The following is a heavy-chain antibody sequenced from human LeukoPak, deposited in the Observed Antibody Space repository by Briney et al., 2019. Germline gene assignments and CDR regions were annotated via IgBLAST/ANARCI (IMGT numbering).Heavy chain of an antibody. D-gene: IGHD3-22*01. Sequence: PGGSLRLSCAASGFTFSDYYMSWIRQAPGKGLEWVSSISSSSSYIYYADSVKGRFTISRDNAKNSLYLQMNSLRAEDTAVYYCARVGYDSSGYYCDYWGQGTLVTVSS. CDR3: ARVGYDSSGYYCDY. CDR1: GFTFSDYY. V-gene: IGHV3-11*06. J-gene: IGHJ4*02. CDR2: ISSSSSYI.